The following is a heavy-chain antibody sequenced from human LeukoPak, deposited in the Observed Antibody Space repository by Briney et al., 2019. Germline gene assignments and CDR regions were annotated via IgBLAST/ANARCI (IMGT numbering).Heavy chain of an antibody. CDR3: ARRSYGGKDFDY. CDR2: IYPDDSDT. V-gene: IGHV5-51*01. CDR1: GYSFTSYW. J-gene: IGHJ4*02. D-gene: IGHD4-23*01. Sequence: GESLKISCKGSGYSFTSYWVAWVRQMPGKGLEWMGIIYPDDSDTRYSPSFQGQVTISADKSISTGYLQWRSLKASDTAMYYCARRSYGGKDFDYWGQGALVTVSS.